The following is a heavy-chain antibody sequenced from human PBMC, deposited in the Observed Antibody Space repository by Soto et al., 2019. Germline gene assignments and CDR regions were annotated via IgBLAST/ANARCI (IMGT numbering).Heavy chain of an antibody. J-gene: IGHJ4*02. V-gene: IGHV4-61*01. CDR2: IYYSGST. Sequence: SETLSLTCTVSGGSVSSGSYYWSWIRQPPGKGLEWIGYIYYSGSTNYNPSLKTRVTISVDTSKNQFSLKLSSVTAADTAVYYCARWGDYGDYRFDYWGQGTLVTVSS. CDR1: GGSVSSGSYY. D-gene: IGHD4-17*01. CDR3: ARWGDYGDYRFDY.